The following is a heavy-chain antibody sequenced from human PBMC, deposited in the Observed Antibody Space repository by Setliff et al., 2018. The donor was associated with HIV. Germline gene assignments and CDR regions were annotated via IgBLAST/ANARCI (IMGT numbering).Heavy chain of an antibody. D-gene: IGHD6-13*01. CDR2: IYHSGTT. CDR1: GYSISSGYY. J-gene: IGHJ6*03. Sequence: SETLSLTCAVSGYSISSGYYWGWIRQPPGKGLEWVGSIYHSGTTYYNPSLKSRVTISVDTSKNQFSLKLSSVTAADTAVYYCARGRYRSRWYASDHYYIDVWGKGTTVTVSS. CDR3: ARGRYRSRWYASDHYYIDV. V-gene: IGHV4-38-2*01.